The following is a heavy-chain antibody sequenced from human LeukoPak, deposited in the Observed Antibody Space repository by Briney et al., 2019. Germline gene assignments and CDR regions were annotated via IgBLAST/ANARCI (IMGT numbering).Heavy chain of an antibody. J-gene: IGHJ4*02. CDR2: IKEDGSEK. CDR1: GFTFSSYW. V-gene: IGHV3-7*01. CDR3: ARRFIAAAFFDH. Sequence: GGSLRLSCATSGFTFSSYWMSWVRQAPGKGLEWVANIKEDGSEKYYVDSVRGRFTLSRDNAKNSLYLQMNSLRAEDTAVYYCARRFIAAAFFDHWGQGTLVAVSS. D-gene: IGHD6-13*01.